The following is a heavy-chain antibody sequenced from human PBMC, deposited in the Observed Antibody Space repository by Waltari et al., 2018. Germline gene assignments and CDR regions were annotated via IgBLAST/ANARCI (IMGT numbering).Heavy chain of an antibody. D-gene: IGHD3-10*01. Sequence: EVQLVESGGGLVQPGGSLRLSCAASGFTFSSYWMSWVRQAPGKGLEWVANIKQDGSEKCYVDSVKGRFTISRDKAKDSLYLQMNSLRAEDTGVYYCARVGLWFGELLFDYWGQGTLVTVAS. V-gene: IGHV3-7*01. CDR3: ARVGLWFGELLFDY. J-gene: IGHJ4*02. CDR2: IKQDGSEK. CDR1: GFTFSSYW.